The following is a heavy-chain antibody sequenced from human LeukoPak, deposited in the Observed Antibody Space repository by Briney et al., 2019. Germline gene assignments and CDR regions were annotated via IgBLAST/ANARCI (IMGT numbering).Heavy chain of an antibody. Sequence: VGSLPLACAASGFTFSSYVMTWVRQAPGKGLEWVSSISVGDRSAYYADSVKGRFTISRDNARNTLYLQMNSLRAEDTALYYCARDFDKDWWGQGTL. V-gene: IGHV3-23*01. CDR2: ISVGDRSA. D-gene: IGHD3/OR15-3a*01. CDR3: ARDFDKDW. CDR1: GFTFSSYV. J-gene: IGHJ4*02.